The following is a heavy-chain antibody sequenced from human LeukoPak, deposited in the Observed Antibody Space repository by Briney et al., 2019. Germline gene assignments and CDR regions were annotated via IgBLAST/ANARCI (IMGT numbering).Heavy chain of an antibody. CDR1: GFTFSSYS. D-gene: IGHD3-10*01. V-gene: IGHV3-23*01. CDR2: ISGSGGST. CDR3: AKVRGIVQGYFDY. J-gene: IGHJ4*02. Sequence: PGGSLRLSCAASGFTFSSYSMNWVRQAPGKGLEWVSAISGSGGSTYYADSVKGRFTISRDNSKNTLYLQMNSLRAEDTAVYYCAKVRGIVQGYFDYWGQGTLVTVSS.